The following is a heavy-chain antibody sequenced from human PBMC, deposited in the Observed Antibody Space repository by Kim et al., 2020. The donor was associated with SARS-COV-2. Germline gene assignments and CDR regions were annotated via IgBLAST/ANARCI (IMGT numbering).Heavy chain of an antibody. CDR1: GFTFSSYS. CDR3: ARYESYYDFWSGYPMGRTDY. CDR2: ISSSSSYI. J-gene: IGHJ4*02. Sequence: GGSLRLSCAASGFTFSSYSMNWVRQAPGKGLEWVSSISSSSSYIYYADSVKGRFTISRDNAKNSLYLQMNSLRAEDTAVYYCARYESYYDFWSGYPMGRTDYWGQGTLVTVSS. D-gene: IGHD3-3*01. V-gene: IGHV3-21*01.